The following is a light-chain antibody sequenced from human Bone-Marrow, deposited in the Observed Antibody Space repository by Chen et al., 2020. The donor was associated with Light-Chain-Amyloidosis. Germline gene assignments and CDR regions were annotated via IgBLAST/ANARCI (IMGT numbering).Light chain of an antibody. CDR2: GVS. CDR3: SSYTSSSTGI. J-gene: IGLJ1*01. Sequence: QSALTQPASVSGSPGQSITIFCTGTSSDVGGYHYVSWYQQHPGKAPKLLIYGVSNRPSGVSNRFSGSKSGNAASLTMSGLQAEDEADYYCSSYTSSSTGIFGSGTKVTVL. CDR1: SSDVGGYHY. V-gene: IGLV2-14*01.